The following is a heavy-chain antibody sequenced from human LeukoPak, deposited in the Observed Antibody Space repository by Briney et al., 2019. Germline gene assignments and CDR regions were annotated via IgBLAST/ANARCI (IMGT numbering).Heavy chain of an antibody. J-gene: IGHJ4*02. CDR3: ARRHSSAYVADY. V-gene: IGHV4-59*08. Sequence: SETLSLTCTVSGGSISNYYWSWVRQPPGKRLGWVGYINYSGSTDYNPSIKSRVTMSVDTSKNHFSLKLSSVTAADTAVYYCARRHSSAYVADYWGQGTLVTVSS. CDR1: GGSISNYY. CDR2: INYSGST. D-gene: IGHD3-10*02.